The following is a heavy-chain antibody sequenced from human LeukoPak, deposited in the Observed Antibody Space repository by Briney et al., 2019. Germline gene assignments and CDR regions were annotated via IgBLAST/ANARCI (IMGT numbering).Heavy chain of an antibody. CDR2: MSTSADRI. D-gene: IGHD3-10*01. CDR1: GFTFSSYA. J-gene: IGHJ4*02. CDR3: AKVPSRVLGVTAPLRY. Sequence: GGSLRLSCGAAGFTFSSYAMTWVRQALGKGLEWVSLMSTSADRIYYADSVKGPSTISRDNSKNTLYLQMNSLRAEHTAVYYCAKVPSRVLGVTAPLRYWGQGTLVTVSS. V-gene: IGHV3-23*01.